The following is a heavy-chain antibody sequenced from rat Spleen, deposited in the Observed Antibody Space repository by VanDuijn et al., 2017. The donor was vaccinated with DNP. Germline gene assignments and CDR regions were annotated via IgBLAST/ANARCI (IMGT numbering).Heavy chain of an antibody. CDR1: GFTFSDYY. V-gene: IGHV5-22*01. J-gene: IGHJ3*01. Sequence: EVQLVQSGGGLVQPGRSLKLSCAPSGFTFSDYYMAWVRHAPTKGLEMVAYISYDGVITYYGNSVKGRFTISRDNAKSTLSLQMNSLRSEDMATYYCARTYNSGYGGFAYWGQGTLVTVSS. D-gene: IGHD4-3*01. CDR2: ISYDGVIT. CDR3: ARTYNSGYGGFAY.